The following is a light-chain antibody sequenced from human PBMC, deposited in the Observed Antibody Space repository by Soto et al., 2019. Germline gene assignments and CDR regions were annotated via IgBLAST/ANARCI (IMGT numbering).Light chain of an antibody. V-gene: IGKV1-5*01. CDR2: DVS. CDR1: QSINAW. Sequence: DIQMTQSPSTLSASVGDRVTITCRASQSINAWLAWYQQKPGKAPKLLIYDVSTLDSGVPSRFSGSASGTEFTLTISGLDSDDFATYYCQQYHRYSTFGQGTRVDIK. J-gene: IGKJ1*01. CDR3: QQYHRYST.